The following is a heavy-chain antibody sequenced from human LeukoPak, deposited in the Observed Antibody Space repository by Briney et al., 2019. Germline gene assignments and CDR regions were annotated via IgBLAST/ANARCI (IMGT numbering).Heavy chain of an antibody. CDR2: MNPNSGNT. Sequence: ASVKVSCKASGYTFTSYDINWVRQATGQGLEWMGWMNPNSGNTGYAQKFQGRVTITADKSTSTAYMELSSLRSEDTAVYYCARDRYSYGYAFDIWGQGTMVTVSS. CDR3: ARDRYSYGYAFDI. V-gene: IGHV1-8*01. D-gene: IGHD5-18*01. J-gene: IGHJ3*02. CDR1: GYTFTSYD.